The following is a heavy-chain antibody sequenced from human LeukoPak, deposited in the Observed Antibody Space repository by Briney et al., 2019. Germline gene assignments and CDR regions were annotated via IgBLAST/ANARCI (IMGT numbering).Heavy chain of an antibody. Sequence: PGGSLRLSCAASGLTFSNSGMHWVRQAPGKGLEWVAFIGHDGSNKFYAESVKGRFTISGDNSKNTAYLQMNSLRAEDTAVYYCARESSVVRGVITDFDYWGQGTLVTVSS. CDR3: ARESSVVRGVITDFDY. J-gene: IGHJ4*02. CDR1: GLTFSNSG. CDR2: IGHDGSNK. V-gene: IGHV3-30*02. D-gene: IGHD3-10*01.